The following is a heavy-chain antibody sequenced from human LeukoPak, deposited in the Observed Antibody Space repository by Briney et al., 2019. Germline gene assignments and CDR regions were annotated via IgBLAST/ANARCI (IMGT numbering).Heavy chain of an antibody. Sequence: SETLSLTCAVYGVSFSGYYWSWIRQPPGKGLEWLGEINHSGSTNYNPSLKSRVTISVDTSKNQFFLKLSSVTAADTAVYYCARGYSVVPAAILGNWFDPWGQGTLVTVSS. D-gene: IGHD2-2*02. CDR1: GVSFSGYY. V-gene: IGHV4-34*01. CDR3: ARGYSVVPAAILGNWFDP. J-gene: IGHJ5*02. CDR2: INHSGST.